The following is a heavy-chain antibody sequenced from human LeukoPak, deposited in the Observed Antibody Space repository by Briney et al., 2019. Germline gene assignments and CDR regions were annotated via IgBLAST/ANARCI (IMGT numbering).Heavy chain of an antibody. CDR1: GFTFSSYG. Sequence: GGSLRLSCAASGFTFSSYGMHWVRQAPGKGLEWVSVIYDSGTTYYADSVKGRFLIFRDTSKNTVDLQMNSLRVEDTAVYYCAGRRSSGWYAYWGQGTLVTVSS. D-gene: IGHD6-19*01. J-gene: IGHJ4*02. V-gene: IGHV3-NL1*01. CDR2: IYDSGTT. CDR3: AGRRSSGWYAY.